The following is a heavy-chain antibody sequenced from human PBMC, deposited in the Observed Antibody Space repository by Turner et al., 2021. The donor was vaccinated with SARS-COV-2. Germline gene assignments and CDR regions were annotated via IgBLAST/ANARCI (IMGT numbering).Heavy chain of an antibody. D-gene: IGHD1-26*01. V-gene: IGHV3-66*02. J-gene: IGHJ5*02. CDR1: GFTVSRNY. Sequence: EVQLWESGGGIVQPGGSLGLSCAASGFTVSRNYMSWVRQAPGKGLEWVSVIYSGGSTYYADSVKGRFTISRDNSKNTLYLQMNSLRAEDTAVYYCATDLKGGRGPWGQGTLVTVSS. CDR2: IYSGGST. CDR3: ATDLKGGRGP.